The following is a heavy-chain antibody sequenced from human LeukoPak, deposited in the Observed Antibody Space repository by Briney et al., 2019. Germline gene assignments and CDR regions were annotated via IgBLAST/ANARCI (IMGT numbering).Heavy chain of an antibody. CDR2: INGDGSTT. D-gene: IGHD3-22*01. V-gene: IGHV3-74*01. Sequence: GGSLRLSCAASGFTFSRYWMHWVRQAPGKGLVWVSRINGDGSTTSYADSVKGGFTISRDNAKNTLYLQMNSLRAEDTAVYYCATGNYYDSRGYYTFGHWGQGALVTVSS. J-gene: IGHJ1*01. CDR1: GFTFSRYW. CDR3: ATGNYYDSRGYYTFGH.